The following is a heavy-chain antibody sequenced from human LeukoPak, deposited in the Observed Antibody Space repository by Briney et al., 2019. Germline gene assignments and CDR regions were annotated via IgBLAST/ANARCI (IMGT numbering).Heavy chain of an antibody. CDR2: INPNSGGT. J-gene: IGHJ4*02. CDR3: ARGFTIFGVVPQSVDFDY. Sequence: ASVKVSCNGSGYTSTGYYMHWVRQRPAQGLEWMGWINPNSGGTNYAEKFQGRVTMTRDTSISTAYMELSRLRSHDTAVYYCARGFTIFGVVPQSVDFDYWGQGTLVTVSS. D-gene: IGHD3-3*01. V-gene: IGHV1-2*02. CDR1: GYTSTGYY.